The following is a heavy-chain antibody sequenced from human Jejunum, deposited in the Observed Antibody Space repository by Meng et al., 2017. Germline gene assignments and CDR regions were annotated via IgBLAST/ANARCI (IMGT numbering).Heavy chain of an antibody. V-gene: IGHV4-61*08. CDR3: ARDHWGSLDY. D-gene: IGHD7-27*01. Sequence: QVKLQESGPGLVRPSETLSLICAVSGGSVSSSGYKWGWIRQPPGKGLEWIGYASTNYNPSLKSRVTISLDTSKNQFSLKLTSVTAADTAVYYCARDHWGSLDYWGQGILVTVSS. CDR1: GGSVSSSGYK. CDR2: AST. J-gene: IGHJ4*02.